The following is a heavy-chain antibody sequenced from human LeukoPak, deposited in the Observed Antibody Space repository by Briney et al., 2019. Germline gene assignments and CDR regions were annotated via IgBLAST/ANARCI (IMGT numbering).Heavy chain of an antibody. V-gene: IGHV1-18*01. D-gene: IGHD3-22*01. Sequence: ASVKVSCKGSGYTFTSYGISWVRQAPGQGLEWMGWISAYNGNTNYAQKLQGRVTLPTHTYTRTPEMALRKLTNDDAAGYYCARGRDYYESSGLIDYWGQGALVTVSS. J-gene: IGHJ4*02. CDR3: ARGRDYYESSGLIDY. CDR1: GYTFTSYG. CDR2: ISAYNGNT.